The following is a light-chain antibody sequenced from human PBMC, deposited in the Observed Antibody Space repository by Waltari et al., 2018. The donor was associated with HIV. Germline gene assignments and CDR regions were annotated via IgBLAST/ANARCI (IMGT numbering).Light chain of an antibody. V-gene: IGLV2-14*03. CDR3: SSYTNRDTVV. J-gene: IGLJ2*01. Sequence: QSALSRPASASGPFGQSLTLSPACTSSDLGGYQSFSWSQQKPGKAPKLHVFEVSNRPSGVSSRFSGSKSGNTASLTIFWLQAEDEVDYYCSSYTNRDTVVFGGGTKLTVV. CDR2: EVS. CDR1: SSDLGGYQS.